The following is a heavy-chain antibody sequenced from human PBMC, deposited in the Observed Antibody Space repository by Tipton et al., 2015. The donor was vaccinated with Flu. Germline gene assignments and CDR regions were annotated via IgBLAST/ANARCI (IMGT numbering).Heavy chain of an antibody. J-gene: IGHJ6*02. V-gene: IGHV4-39*07. CDR3: ARDQVSPHLTYGMDV. CDR1: GGSISSSSYY. D-gene: IGHD2-21*01. CDR2: IYYSGST. Sequence: TLSLTCTVSGGSISSSSYYWGWIRQPPGKGLKWIGSIYYSGSTYYNPSLKSRVTISVDTSKNQFSLKLSSVTAADTAVYYCARDQVSPHLTYGMDVWGQGTTVTVSS.